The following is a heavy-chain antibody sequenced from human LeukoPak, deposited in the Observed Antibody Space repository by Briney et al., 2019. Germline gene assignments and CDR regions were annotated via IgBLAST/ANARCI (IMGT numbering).Heavy chain of an antibody. CDR2: ISSSGSTI. Sequence: GGSLRLSCAASGFTFSSYEMNWVRQAPGKGLEWVSYISSSGSTIYYADSVKGRFTISRDNAKSSLYLQMNSLRAEDTAIYYCARARGYYDSSGRTGNYYYYYGMDVWGQGTTVTVSS. D-gene: IGHD3-22*01. CDR1: GFTFSSYE. J-gene: IGHJ6*02. CDR3: ARARGYYDSSGRTGNYYYYYGMDV. V-gene: IGHV3-48*03.